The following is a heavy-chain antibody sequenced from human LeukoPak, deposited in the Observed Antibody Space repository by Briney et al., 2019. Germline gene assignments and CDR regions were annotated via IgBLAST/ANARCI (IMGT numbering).Heavy chain of an antibody. CDR2: INHSGST. CDR3: ARGKLNIVVVPAATFDP. J-gene: IGHJ5*02. D-gene: IGHD2-2*01. Sequence: SETLSLTCALYGGSFSGYYWSWIRQPPGKGLEWIGEINHSGSTNYNPSLKSRVTISVDTSKNQFSLKLSSVTAADTAVYYCARGKLNIVVVPAATFDPWGQGTLATVSS. CDR1: GGSFSGYY. V-gene: IGHV4-34*01.